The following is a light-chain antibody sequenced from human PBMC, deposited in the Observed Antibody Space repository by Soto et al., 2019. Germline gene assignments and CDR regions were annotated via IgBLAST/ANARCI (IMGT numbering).Light chain of an antibody. CDR2: RNN. CDR3: ATWDDSLNGFYV. Sequence: QSVLTQPPSASGTPGQGVTISCSGSTSNIGSNYVYWYQQLPGTAPTLLIYRNNQRPSGVPDRFSGSKSGTSASLAISGLRSDDEADYFCATWDDSLNGFYVFGTGTKVT. V-gene: IGLV1-47*01. CDR1: TSNIGSNY. J-gene: IGLJ1*01.